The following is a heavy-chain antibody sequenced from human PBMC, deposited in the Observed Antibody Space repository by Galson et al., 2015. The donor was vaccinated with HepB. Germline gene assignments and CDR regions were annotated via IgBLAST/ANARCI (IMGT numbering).Heavy chain of an antibody. CDR2: SRKRGNSYIT. D-gene: IGHD3-22*01. V-gene: IGHV3-72*01. CDR1: GFTFSEHF. Sequence: SLRLSCAASGFTFSEHFMDWVRQAPGKGLEWVGRSRKRGNSYITEYAASVKGRFTISSDDSKNSLYLLMNSLKTEDTAVYYCVREGTYYYDSSGYRGALDIWGQGTVVTVSS. CDR3: VREGTYYYDSSGYRGALDI. J-gene: IGHJ3*02.